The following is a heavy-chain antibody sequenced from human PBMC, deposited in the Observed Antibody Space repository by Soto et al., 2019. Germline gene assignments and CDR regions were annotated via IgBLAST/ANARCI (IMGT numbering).Heavy chain of an antibody. J-gene: IGHJ6*03. D-gene: IGHD1-26*01. Sequence: GGSLRLSCAASGFTFSSYGMHWVRQAPGKGLEWVAVIWYDGSNKYYADSVKGRFTISRDNSKNTLYLQMNSLRAEDTAVYYCARDGIPANYYYYYYMDVWGKGTTVTVSS. CDR2: IWYDGSNK. CDR1: GFTFSSYG. V-gene: IGHV3-33*01. CDR3: ARDGIPANYYYYYYMDV.